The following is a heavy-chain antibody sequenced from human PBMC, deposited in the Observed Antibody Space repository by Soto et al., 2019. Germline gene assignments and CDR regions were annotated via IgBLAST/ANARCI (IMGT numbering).Heavy chain of an antibody. D-gene: IGHD6-19*01. J-gene: IGHJ4*02. CDR2: ISAYNDYT. V-gene: IGHV1-18*01. CDR1: GYTFISYG. Sequence: QVQLVQSGAEVKKPGSSVKVSCKASGYTFISYGISWVRQAPGQGLEWMGWISAYNDYTNYAQKLQGRVTMTTDTSTRIAYLELRSLRSDDTAVYYCARDLAVGLVDYWGQGTLVTVSS. CDR3: ARDLAVGLVDY.